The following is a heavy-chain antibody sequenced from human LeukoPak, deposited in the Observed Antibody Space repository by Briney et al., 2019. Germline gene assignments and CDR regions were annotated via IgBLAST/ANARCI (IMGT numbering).Heavy chain of an antibody. D-gene: IGHD3-22*01. Sequence: SETLSLTCTVSGGSISSGSYYWSWIRQPAGKGLEWIGRIYNSGSTKYNPSLTSRVTISVDTSKNQFSLKLSSVTTAGTPVYYCARVEVMINDAFDIWGQGTMVTVSS. CDR2: IYNSGST. CDR3: ARVEVMINDAFDI. V-gene: IGHV4-61*02. J-gene: IGHJ3*02. CDR1: GGSISSGSYY.